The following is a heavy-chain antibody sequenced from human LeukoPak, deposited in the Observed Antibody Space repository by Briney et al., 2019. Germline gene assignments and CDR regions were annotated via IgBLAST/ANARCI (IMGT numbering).Heavy chain of an antibody. D-gene: IGHD3-16*01. CDR3: ARHSRQVLWGYYYYYMDV. V-gene: IGHV4-39*01. J-gene: IGHJ6*03. CDR2: IYYSGST. CDR1: GGSISSSSYY. Sequence: ASETLSLTCTVSGGSISSSSYYWGWIRQPPGKGLEWIGSIYYSGSTYYNPSVKSRVTISVDTSKNQFSLKLSSVTAADTAVYYCARHSRQVLWGYYYYYMDVWGKGTTVTVSS.